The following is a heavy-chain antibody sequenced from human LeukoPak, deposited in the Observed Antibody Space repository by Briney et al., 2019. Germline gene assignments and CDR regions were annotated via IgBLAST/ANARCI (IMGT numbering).Heavy chain of an antibody. Sequence: ASVKVSCKASGYTFTTYGISCVRQAPGQGIEWMGWISAYNGITNYAQKLQGRVTMTTDTSTSTAYMELRSLRSDDTAVYYCARGEEYSYGPDYYYMDVWGKGTTVTVSS. V-gene: IGHV1-18*01. CDR2: ISAYNGIT. CDR1: GYTFTTYG. J-gene: IGHJ6*03. D-gene: IGHD5-18*01. CDR3: ARGEEYSYGPDYYYMDV.